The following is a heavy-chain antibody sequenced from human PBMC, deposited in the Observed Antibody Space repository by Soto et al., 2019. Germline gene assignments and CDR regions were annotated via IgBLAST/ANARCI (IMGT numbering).Heavy chain of an antibody. CDR2: MNPNSGNT. Sequence: QVQLVQSGAEVKKPGASVKVSCKASGYTFTSYDINWVRQATGQGLEWMGWMNPNSGNTGYAQKFQGRVTMTRNTSISTAYMELSSLRSEDTAVYYCARGPFRGTNTGDYYVVPRDYWGQGTLVTVSS. D-gene: IGHD4-17*01. CDR1: GYTFTSYD. J-gene: IGHJ4*02. V-gene: IGHV1-8*01. CDR3: ARGPFRGTNTGDYYVVPRDY.